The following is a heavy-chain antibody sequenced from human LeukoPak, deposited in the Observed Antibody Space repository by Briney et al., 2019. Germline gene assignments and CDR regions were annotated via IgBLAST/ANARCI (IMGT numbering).Heavy chain of an antibody. D-gene: IGHD1-26*01. V-gene: IGHV1-18*01. CDR3: ARDRGELPLDY. J-gene: IGHJ4*02. CDR2: INVYNGNT. CDR1: GFTFASYA. Sequence: GASVKVSCKASGFTFASYAISWVRQAPGQGLEWTGWINVYNGNTNYAQRLQGRVTMTTDTSKSTAYMELRSLRSDDTAVYYCARDRGELPLDYWGQGTLVTVSS.